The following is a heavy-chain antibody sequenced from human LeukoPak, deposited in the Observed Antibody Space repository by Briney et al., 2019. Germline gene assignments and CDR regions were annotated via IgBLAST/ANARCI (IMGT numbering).Heavy chain of an antibody. CDR1: GFTFDDYA. CDR2: ISWNSGSI. J-gene: IGHJ4*02. D-gene: IGHD6-19*01. Sequence: GRSLRLSCAASGFTFDDYAMHWVRHAPGKGLEWVSGISWNSGSIGYADSVKGRFTISRDNAKNSLYLQMNSLRAEDMALYYCAKGSDSSGWWYFDYWGQGTLVTVSS. CDR3: AKGSDSSGWWYFDY. V-gene: IGHV3-9*03.